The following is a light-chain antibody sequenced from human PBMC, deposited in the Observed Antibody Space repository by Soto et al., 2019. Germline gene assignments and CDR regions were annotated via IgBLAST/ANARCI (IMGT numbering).Light chain of an antibody. V-gene: IGKV3-11*01. J-gene: IGKJ1*01. CDR1: QSVGGS. Sequence: ETVFTQSPGTLSLSPGERATLSCRASQSVGGSLAWYQQRPGQAPRLLVYHTSNRATGIPARFSGSGSGTDFTLTISSLEPQDFAVYYGQQRSNWPPWTVGQGTKVDIK. CDR2: HTS. CDR3: QQRSNWPPWT.